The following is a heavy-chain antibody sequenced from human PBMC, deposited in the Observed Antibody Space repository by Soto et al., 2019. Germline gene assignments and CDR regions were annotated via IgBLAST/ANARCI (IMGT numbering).Heavy chain of an antibody. D-gene: IGHD2-2*01. V-gene: IGHV3-7*03. CDR1: GFVFSHSR. CDR2: INEDGGDS. Sequence: GGSLRLSCVASGFVFSHSRIYWVRQAPGKGLEWVASINEDGGDSYYVDSVKGRFTLSRDNAQNSVFLQMNSLRAEDSALYFCANAFRSSRHAWGQGTLVTVSS. CDR3: ANAFRSSRHA. J-gene: IGHJ4*02.